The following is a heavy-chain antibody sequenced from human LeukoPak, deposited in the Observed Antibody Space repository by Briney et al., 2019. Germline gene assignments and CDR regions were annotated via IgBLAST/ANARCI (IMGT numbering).Heavy chain of an antibody. Sequence: AGGSLRLSCAASGFTFSSYDMHWVRQAPGKGLEWVGRIKSRTDGGTTDYAAPVKGRFIISRDDSKNTLYLQMNSLKTEDTAVYYCTTVYCSSTSCYSPRMDVWGKGTTVTVSS. J-gene: IGHJ6*04. CDR2: IKSRTDGGTT. CDR1: GFTFSSYD. D-gene: IGHD2-2*02. CDR3: TTVYCSSTSCYSPRMDV. V-gene: IGHV3-15*01.